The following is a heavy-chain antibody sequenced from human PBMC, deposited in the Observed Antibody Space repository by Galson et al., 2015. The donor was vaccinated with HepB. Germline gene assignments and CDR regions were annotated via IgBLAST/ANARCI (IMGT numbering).Heavy chain of an antibody. CDR3: ARSEMVYYYYYGMDV. D-gene: IGHD5-24*01. J-gene: IGHJ6*02. CDR1: GFTFSSYW. CDR2: IKQDGSEK. V-gene: IGHV3-7*03. Sequence: SLRLSCAASGFTFSSYWMSWVRQAPGKGLEWVANIKQDGSEKYYVDSVKGRFTISRDNAKNSLYLQMNSLRAEDTAVYYCARSEMVYYYYYGMDVWGQGTTVTVSS.